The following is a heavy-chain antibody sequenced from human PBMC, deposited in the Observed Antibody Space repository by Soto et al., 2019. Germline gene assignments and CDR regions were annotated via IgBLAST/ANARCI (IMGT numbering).Heavy chain of an antibody. V-gene: IGHV3-30*18. CDR1: GFTFRNYG. J-gene: IGHJ6*02. CDR2: ISYDGSNK. Sequence: GGSLRLSCAASGFTFRNYGMHWVRQAPGKGLEWVAVISYDGSNKYYADSVKGRFTISRDNSKNTLYLQMNSLRAEDTAVYYCAKVEAYYDILTGYWWGDYYYGMDVWGQGTTVTVSS. D-gene: IGHD3-9*01. CDR3: AKVEAYYDILTGYWWGDYYYGMDV.